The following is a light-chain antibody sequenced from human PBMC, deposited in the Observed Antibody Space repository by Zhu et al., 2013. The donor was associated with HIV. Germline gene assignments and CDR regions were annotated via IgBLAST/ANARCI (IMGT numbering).Light chain of an antibody. V-gene: IGKV3-20*01. CDR1: QTVSNRY. J-gene: IGKJ1*01. CDR2: DAS. CDR3: QQYATSPWT. Sequence: VLTQSPDILSVSPGERATLSCRASQTVSNRYLAWYQQRPGQPPRLLIYDASNRASGIPDRFSGNGSGTDFALTITRLEPEDFTLYFCQQYATSPWTFGQGTKVEI.